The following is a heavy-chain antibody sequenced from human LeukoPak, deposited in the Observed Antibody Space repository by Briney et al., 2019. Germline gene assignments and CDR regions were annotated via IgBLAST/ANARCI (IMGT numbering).Heavy chain of an antibody. CDR2: IYYSGST. CDR1: GGSISSSSYY. CDR3: ARVGYGSGSYYNNAFDI. D-gene: IGHD3-10*01. J-gene: IGHJ3*02. Sequence: PSETLSLTCTVSGGSISSSSYYWGWIRQPPGKGLEWIGSIYYSGSTYYNPSLKSRVTISVDTSKNQFSLKLSSVTAADTAVYYCARVGYGSGSYYNNAFDIWGQGTMVTVSS. V-gene: IGHV4-39*01.